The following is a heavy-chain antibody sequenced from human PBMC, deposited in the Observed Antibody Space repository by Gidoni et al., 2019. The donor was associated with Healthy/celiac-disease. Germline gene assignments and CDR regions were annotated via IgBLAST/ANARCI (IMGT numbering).Heavy chain of an antibody. CDR1: GFPFTSYA. CDR2: INAGNGNT. D-gene: IGHD6-13*01. CDR3: ARDQIAAAGVFDY. V-gene: IGHV1-3*01. J-gene: IGHJ4*02. Sequence: QVQLVQSGAEVKKPGASVKVSCKVSGFPFTSYAMHWVRQAPGQRIEWMGWINAGNGNTKYSQKFQGRVTITRDTSASTAYMELSSLRSEDTAVYYCARDQIAAAGVFDYWGQGTLVTVSS.